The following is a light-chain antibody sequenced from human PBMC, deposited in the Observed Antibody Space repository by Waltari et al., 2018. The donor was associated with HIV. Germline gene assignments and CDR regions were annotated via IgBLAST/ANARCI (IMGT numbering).Light chain of an antibody. CDR1: QNVFSD. Sequence: ETVMTQSPGTLSVSPGGRATLSCRASQNVFSDLAWYHQKPGQAPRLLLFGASKMATGVPARFSGSGSGTEFTLTITSLQSEDYGLYHCQQYKTWPLTFGQGTRVEIK. CDR2: GAS. CDR3: QQYKTWPLT. V-gene: IGKV3-15*01. J-gene: IGKJ1*01.